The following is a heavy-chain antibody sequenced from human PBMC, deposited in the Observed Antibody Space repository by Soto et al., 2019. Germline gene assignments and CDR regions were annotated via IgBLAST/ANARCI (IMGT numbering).Heavy chain of an antibody. Sequence: GKGLEWVAVISYDGSNKYYADSVKGRFTISRDNSKNTLYLQMNSLRAEDTAVYYCPKDGTQDSSWDMAYWGNRTFVIV. D-gene: IGHD6-13*01. V-gene: IGHV3-30*18. CDR3: PKDGTQDSSWDMAY. CDR2: ISYDGSNK. J-gene: IGHJ1*01.